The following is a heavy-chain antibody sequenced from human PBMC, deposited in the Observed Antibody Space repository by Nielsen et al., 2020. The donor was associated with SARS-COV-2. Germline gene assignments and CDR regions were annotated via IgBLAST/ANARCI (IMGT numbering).Heavy chain of an antibody. D-gene: IGHD2-15*01. V-gene: IGHV5-10-1*01. CDR2: IDPSDSYT. J-gene: IGHJ4*02. Sequence: GESLKISCKGSGYSFTSYWISWVRQMPGKGLEWMGRIDPSDSYTNYSPSFQGHVTISADKSISTAYLQWSSLKASDTAMYYCATFPYCSGGSCYGGLDYWGQGTLVTVSS. CDR1: GYSFTSYW. CDR3: ATFPYCSGGSCYGGLDY.